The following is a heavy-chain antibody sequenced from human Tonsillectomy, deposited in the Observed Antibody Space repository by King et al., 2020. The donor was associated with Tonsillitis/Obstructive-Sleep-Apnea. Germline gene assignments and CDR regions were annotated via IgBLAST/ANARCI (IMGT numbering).Heavy chain of an antibody. CDR2: IYSGGST. CDR1: GFTVSDFF. V-gene: IGHV3-53*01. Sequence: QLVQSGGGLIQPGGSLRLSCAASGFTVSDFFMNWVRQAPGKGLEWVSIIYSGGSTYYADSVRGRFTVSRDNSKNTLYLQMSSLRAEDTAVYYCARGSGTFEDVNFDYWGQGTLVTVSS. D-gene: IGHD1-26*01. J-gene: IGHJ4*02. CDR3: ARGSGTFEDVNFDY.